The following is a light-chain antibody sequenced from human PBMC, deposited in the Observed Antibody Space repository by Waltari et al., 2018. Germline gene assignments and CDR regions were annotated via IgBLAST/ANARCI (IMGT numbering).Light chain of an antibody. V-gene: IGKV1-17*01. J-gene: IGKJ1*01. CDR1: QGISSY. CDR2: AAT. CDR3: LQHNSYPRT. Sequence: DIQMTQSPSSLSASVGDTVTITCRASQGISSYLNWFQQKPGKAPKLLIYAATTLQSGVPSRFSGSGSGTDFTLTISSLQPEAFAAYYCLQHNSYPRTFGQGTTVEIK.